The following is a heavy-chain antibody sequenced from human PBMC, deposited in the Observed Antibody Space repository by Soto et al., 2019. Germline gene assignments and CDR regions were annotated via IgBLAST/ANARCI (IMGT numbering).Heavy chain of an antibody. V-gene: IGHV3-15*01. Sequence: GGSLRLSCAASGFTFSDARMTWVRQAPGKGLEWVGRTKSKSDGGTRDYAVALKDRFTISRDDSINTLYLHINSLKTEDTAVYYCATVRRGYYLLFGNWGQGTLVTVSS. CDR1: GFTFSDAR. D-gene: IGHD3-3*01. CDR3: ATVRRGYYLLFGN. J-gene: IGHJ4*02. CDR2: TKSKSDGGTR.